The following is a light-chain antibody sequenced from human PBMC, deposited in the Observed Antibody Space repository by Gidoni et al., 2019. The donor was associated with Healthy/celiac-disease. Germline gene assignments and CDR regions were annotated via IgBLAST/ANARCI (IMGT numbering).Light chain of an antibody. Sequence: DIQMTQSQSSLSASVGDRVTITCRASQSISSYLNWYQQKPGNAPKLLIYAASSLQSGVPSRFSGSGSGTDFTLTISSLQPEDFATYYCQQSYSTPWTFXXXTRVEIK. V-gene: IGKV1-39*01. J-gene: IGKJ1*01. CDR2: AAS. CDR1: QSISSY. CDR3: QQSYSTPWT.